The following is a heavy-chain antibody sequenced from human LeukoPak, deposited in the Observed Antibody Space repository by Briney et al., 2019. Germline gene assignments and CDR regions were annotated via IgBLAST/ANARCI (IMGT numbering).Heavy chain of an antibody. J-gene: IGHJ4*02. CDR3: ARGTSYYYDSSGYHY. CDR1: GFTFSDYY. Sequence: TPGGSLRLSCAASGFTFSDYYMSWIRQAPGKGLEWVSYISSSGSTIYYADSVKGRFTISRDNSKNTLYLQMGSLRAEDMAVYYCARGTSYYYDSSGYHYWGQGTLVTVSS. D-gene: IGHD3-22*01. V-gene: IGHV3-11*04. CDR2: ISSSGSTI.